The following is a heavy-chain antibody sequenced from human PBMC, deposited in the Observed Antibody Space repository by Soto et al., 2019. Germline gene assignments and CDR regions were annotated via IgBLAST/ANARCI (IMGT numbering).Heavy chain of an antibody. Sequence: SQTLSLTCAISGGSVSSYSAACNWIRQSPSGGLEWLGRTYYRSRFFSDYAESLQSRIIINPDTSKNHFSLQLKSVTPEDTAVYYCVRDRYSSSGWFEPWGQGTSVTVSS. CDR3: VRDRYSSSGWFEP. CDR1: GGSVSSYSAA. V-gene: IGHV6-1*01. J-gene: IGHJ5*02. CDR2: TYYRSRFFS. D-gene: IGHD3-10*01.